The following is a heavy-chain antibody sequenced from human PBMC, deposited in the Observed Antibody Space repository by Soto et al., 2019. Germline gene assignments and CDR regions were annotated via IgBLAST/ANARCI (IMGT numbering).Heavy chain of an antibody. CDR1: GYTFTSYA. CDR3: AGDYGGNSGKYFDY. V-gene: IGHV1-69*06. CDR2: IIPIFGTA. D-gene: IGHD4-17*01. J-gene: IGHJ4*02. Sequence: SVKVSCKASGYTFTSYAISWVRQAPGQGLEWMGGIIPIFGTANYAQKFQGRVTITADKSTSTAYMELSSLRSEDTAVYYCAGDYGGNSGKYFDYWGQGTLVTVSS.